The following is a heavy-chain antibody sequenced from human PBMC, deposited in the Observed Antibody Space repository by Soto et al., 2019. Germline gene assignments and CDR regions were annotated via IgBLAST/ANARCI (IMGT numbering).Heavy chain of an antibody. CDR2: IYWDDDK. J-gene: IGHJ3*02. Sequence: QITLKESGPTLVKPTQTLTLTCTFSGFSLSTSGVGVGWIRQPPGKALEWLALIYWDDDKRYSPSLKSRLTNTKDTSKNQGGLTMTNMDPVDTATYFLAHPSRNDSFGIWGQGTMVT. CDR1: GFSLSTSGVG. CDR3: AHPSRNDSFGI. V-gene: IGHV2-5*02.